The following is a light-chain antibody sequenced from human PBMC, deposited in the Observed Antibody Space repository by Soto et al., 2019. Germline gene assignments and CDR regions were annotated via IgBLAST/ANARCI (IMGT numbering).Light chain of an antibody. V-gene: IGKV3-15*01. CDR3: QHHNNWPPYT. Sequence: EMVLTQSPATLSVSPGERATLSCRASQSVDSNLAWYQQKPGQSPRLIIYDVSTRVTGIPARFSGGGSGTEFTLTISSLQSEDVAVYYCQHHNNWPPYTFGQGTKLESK. J-gene: IGKJ2*01. CDR1: QSVDSN. CDR2: DVS.